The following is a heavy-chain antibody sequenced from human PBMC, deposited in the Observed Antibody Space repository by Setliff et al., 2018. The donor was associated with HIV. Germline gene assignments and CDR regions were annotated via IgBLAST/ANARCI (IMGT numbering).Heavy chain of an antibody. D-gene: IGHD5-18*01. Sequence: RASVKVSCKASGYTVNTYALHWVRQAPGQGLEWMGWINVGNGNTKYSQKFQGRVTITRDTSASTAYMELSSLRFEDTAVYYCARDSYGLDYWGQGTLVTVSS. CDR2: INVGNGNT. J-gene: IGHJ4*02. CDR1: GYTVNTYA. V-gene: IGHV1-3*01. CDR3: ARDSYGLDY.